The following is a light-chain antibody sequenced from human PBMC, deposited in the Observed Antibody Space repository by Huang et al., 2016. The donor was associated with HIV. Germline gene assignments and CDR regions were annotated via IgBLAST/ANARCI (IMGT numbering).Light chain of an antibody. CDR3: QRYDTAPRA. CDR2: SAP. CDR1: HAIGNF. Sequence: DIQMTQSPPSLSASQGVRCTLTFRASHAIGNFVAGCQQKPGGIPKLLSYSAPTLQLGVPSRFTGRGSGTEFTLTITNLQPEDVATYYCQRYDTAPRAFGPGTKVDIK. V-gene: IGKV1-27*01. J-gene: IGKJ1*01.